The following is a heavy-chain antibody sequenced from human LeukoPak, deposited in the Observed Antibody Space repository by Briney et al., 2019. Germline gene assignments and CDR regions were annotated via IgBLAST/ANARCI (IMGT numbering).Heavy chain of an antibody. CDR1: AYSISSGYY. V-gene: IGHV4-38-2*02. CDR3: ARIDQEGSSYYYSYYMDV. D-gene: IGHD6-6*01. J-gene: IGHJ6*03. Sequence: PSETLSLTCTVSAYSISSGYYWGWIRQPPGKELEWIGSLSHSGSTYYNPSLKSRVTISVDTSKNQFSLRLSSVTAADTAVYYCARIDQEGSSYYYSYYMDVWGKGTTVTVSS. CDR2: LSHSGST.